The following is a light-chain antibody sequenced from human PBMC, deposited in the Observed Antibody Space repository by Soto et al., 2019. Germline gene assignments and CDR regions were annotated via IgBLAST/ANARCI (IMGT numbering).Light chain of an antibody. Sequence: QSVLTQPASVSGSPGQSSTISCTGTSSDVGGYNYVSWYQQHPGKAPKLMIYDVSDRPSGVSNRFSGSKSGNTASLTISGLQAEDEADYYCSSYTSSSLDVFGTGNKVTVL. V-gene: IGLV2-14*01. CDR3: SSYTSSSLDV. CDR1: SSDVGGYNY. CDR2: DVS. J-gene: IGLJ1*01.